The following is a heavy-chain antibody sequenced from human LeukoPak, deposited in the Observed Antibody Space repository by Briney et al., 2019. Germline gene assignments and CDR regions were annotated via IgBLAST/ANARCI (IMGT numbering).Heavy chain of an antibody. D-gene: IGHD2-2*01. Sequence: PGGSLRLSCAASGFTFSSYSMNWVRQAPGKGLEWVSSISSSSSYIYYADSVKGRFTISRDNSKNTLYLQMNSLRAEDTAVYYCARGAPLWDIVVVPGYWGQGTLVTVSS. CDR3: ARGAPLWDIVVVPGY. V-gene: IGHV3-21*01. CDR2: ISSSSSYI. J-gene: IGHJ4*02. CDR1: GFTFSSYS.